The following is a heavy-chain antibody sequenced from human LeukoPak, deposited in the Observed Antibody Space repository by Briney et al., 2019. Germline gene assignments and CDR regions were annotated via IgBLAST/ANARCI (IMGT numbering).Heavy chain of an antibody. CDR3: AKELDSSGYFDY. CDR2: ISGSGGST. V-gene: IGHV3-23*01. J-gene: IGHJ4*02. D-gene: IGHD3-22*01. Sequence: GGSLRLSCAASGFTFSNYDMSWVRQAPGKGLEWVSGISGSGGSTYHADPVKGRLTISRDNSKNTLYLQMNSLRAEDTAVYYCAKELDSSGYFDYWGQGTLVTVSS. CDR1: GFTFSNYD.